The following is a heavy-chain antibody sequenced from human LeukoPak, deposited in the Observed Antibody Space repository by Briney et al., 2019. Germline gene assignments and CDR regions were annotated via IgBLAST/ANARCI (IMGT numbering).Heavy chain of an antibody. CDR3: ARDVDGYNYGGVAFDI. J-gene: IGHJ3*02. CDR1: GFTFSSYS. V-gene: IGHV3-48*04. Sequence: GGSLRLSCAASGFTFSSYSMNWVRQAPGKGLEWVSYISSSGSTIYYADSAKGRFTISRDNAKNSLYLQMNSLRAEDTAVYYCARDVDGYNYGGVAFDIWGQGTMVTVSS. D-gene: IGHD5-24*01. CDR2: ISSSGSTI.